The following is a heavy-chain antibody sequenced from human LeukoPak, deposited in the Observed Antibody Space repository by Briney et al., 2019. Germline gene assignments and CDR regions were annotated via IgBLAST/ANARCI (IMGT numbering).Heavy chain of an antibody. D-gene: IGHD3-9*01. Sequence: GGSLRLSCAASGFTFSSYAMHWVRQAPGKGLEWVAVISYDGSNKYYADSVKGRFTISRDNSKNTLYLQMNSLRAEDTAVYYCARDPAVYYDILTGYSTPGYWGQGTLVTVSS. CDR2: ISYDGSNK. CDR1: GFTFSSYA. J-gene: IGHJ4*02. V-gene: IGHV3-30-3*01. CDR3: ARDPAVYYDILTGYSTPGY.